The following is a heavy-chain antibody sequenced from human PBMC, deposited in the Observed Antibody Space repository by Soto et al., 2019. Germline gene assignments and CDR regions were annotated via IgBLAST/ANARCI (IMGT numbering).Heavy chain of an antibody. D-gene: IGHD3-9*01. CDR2: INHSGST. CDR3: ARGNHLRYFDWLARLSRRKYYFDY. CDR1: GGSFSGYY. J-gene: IGHJ4*02. V-gene: IGHV4-34*01. Sequence: SETLSLTCAVYGGSFSGYYWSWIRQPPGKGLEWIGEINHSGSTNYNPSLKSRVTISVDTSKNQFSLKLSSVTAADTAVYYCARGNHLRYFDWLARLSRRKYYFDYWGQGTLVTVSS.